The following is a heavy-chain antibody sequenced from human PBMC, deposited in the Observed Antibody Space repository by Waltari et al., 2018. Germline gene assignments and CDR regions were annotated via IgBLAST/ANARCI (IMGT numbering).Heavy chain of an antibody. CDR1: GFNFFDTW. J-gene: IGHJ5*02. CDR2: IKRSSDGGAA. Sequence: EVQLVESGGGLVKPGGSLRLSCAASGFNFFDTWMTWVRPAPGKGLEWVGRIKRSSDGGAAEYAAPVNGRFIISRDDSSSTLYLQMNSLKSEDTAVYYCITDPANAYVRWFDPWGQGTLVTVSS. V-gene: IGHV3-15*01. CDR3: ITDPANAYVRWFDP. D-gene: IGHD2-2*01.